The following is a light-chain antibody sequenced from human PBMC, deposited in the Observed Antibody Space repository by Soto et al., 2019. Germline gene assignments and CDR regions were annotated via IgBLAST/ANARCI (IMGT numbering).Light chain of an antibody. J-gene: IGLJ1*01. CDR1: SSDVGGYNY. Sequence: QCALTRPASVSGAAGEAITISCTGTSSDVGGYNYVSWYQQHPGKAPKLMIYDVSNRPSGVSNRFSGSKSGNTASLTISGLQAEDEADYYCSSYTSSSTRVFGTGTKVTV. CDR2: DVS. CDR3: SSYTSSSTRV. V-gene: IGLV2-14*01.